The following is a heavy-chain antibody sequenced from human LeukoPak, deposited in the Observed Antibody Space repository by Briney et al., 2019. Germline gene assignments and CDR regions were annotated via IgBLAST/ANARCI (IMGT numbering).Heavy chain of an antibody. Sequence: GGSLRLSCAASGFTFSSYAMSWVRQAPGKGLEWVSAISGSGGSTYCADSVKGRFTISRDNSKNTLYLQMNSLRAEDTAVYYCAKDTASSGWYPWGQGTLVTVSS. CDR3: AKDTASSGWYP. V-gene: IGHV3-23*01. J-gene: IGHJ5*02. CDR1: GFTFSSYA. CDR2: ISGSGGST. D-gene: IGHD6-19*01.